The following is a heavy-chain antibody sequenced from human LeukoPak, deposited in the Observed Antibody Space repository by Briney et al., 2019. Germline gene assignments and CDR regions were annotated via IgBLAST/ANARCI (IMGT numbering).Heavy chain of an antibody. J-gene: IGHJ5*02. CDR3: ARVGWTQLKFVFDP. CDR2: IYYSGHT. V-gene: IGHV4-39*07. Sequence: SETLSLTCAVSGDSISTNVYYWGWIRQPPGKELEWIGSIYYSGHTYYIESLKSRVTLSIARSKNQFSLRLNSVTGADTAMYYCARVGWTQLKFVFDPWGLGTVVSVSS. D-gene: IGHD1-1*01. CDR1: GDSISTNVYY.